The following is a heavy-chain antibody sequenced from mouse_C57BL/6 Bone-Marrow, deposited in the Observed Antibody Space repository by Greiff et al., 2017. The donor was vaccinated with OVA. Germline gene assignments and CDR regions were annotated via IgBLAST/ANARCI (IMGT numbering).Heavy chain of an antibody. CDR2: IYPGSGST. D-gene: IGHD2-13*01. CDR3: ARWGLRAWFAY. Sequence: VKLQQSGAELVKPGASVKMSCKASGYTFTSYWITWVKQRPGQGLEWIGDIYPGSGSTNYNEKFKSKATLTVDTSSSTAYMQLSSLTSEDSAVYYCARWGLRAWFAYWGQGTLVTVSA. V-gene: IGHV1-55*01. CDR1: GYTFTSYW. J-gene: IGHJ3*01.